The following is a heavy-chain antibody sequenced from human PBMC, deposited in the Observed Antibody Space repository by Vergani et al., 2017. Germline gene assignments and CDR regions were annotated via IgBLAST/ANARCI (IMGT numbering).Heavy chain of an antibody. D-gene: IGHD3-10*01. Sequence: QVRLQESGPGLVKPSETLSLTCSVSGGSMSGYYWSWIRQPPGKELEWIGYMYHSGSTNYNPSLETRVTISGDTSKNQFSLKLNSVTAAGTAVYYCGRVADFYGLGSRLLDLWGQGILVTVSS. CDR3: GRVADFYGLGSRLLDL. CDR2: MYHSGST. V-gene: IGHV4-59*01. CDR1: GGSMSGYY. J-gene: IGHJ5*02.